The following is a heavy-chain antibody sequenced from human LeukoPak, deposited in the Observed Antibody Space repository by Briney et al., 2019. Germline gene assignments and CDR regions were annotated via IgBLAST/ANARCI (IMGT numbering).Heavy chain of an antibody. J-gene: IGHJ6*02. Sequence: HTGGSLRLSCAASGFTFSGYWMHWVRQAPGKGLEWVGFIRSKAYGGTTEYAASVKGRFTISRDDSKSIAYLQMNSLKTEDTAVYYCTRSLIRFLEWVYGMDVWGQGTTVTVSS. CDR2: IRSKAYGGTT. D-gene: IGHD3-3*01. CDR3: TRSLIRFLEWVYGMDV. V-gene: IGHV3-49*04. CDR1: GFTFSGYW.